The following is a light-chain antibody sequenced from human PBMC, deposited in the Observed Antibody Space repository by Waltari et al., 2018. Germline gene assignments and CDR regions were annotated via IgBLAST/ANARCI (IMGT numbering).Light chain of an antibody. Sequence: DIVMTQSPDSLAVSPGERATINCKSSQSVLYSSNNKNYLAWYQQKLGQPPKLLFYWASTREFGVPDRFSGSGSGTDCTPTISSLQAEDVAVYYCHQYYSTPWTFGQGTKVEIK. J-gene: IGKJ1*01. V-gene: IGKV4-1*01. CDR3: HQYYSTPWT. CDR1: QSVLYSSNNKNY. CDR2: WAS.